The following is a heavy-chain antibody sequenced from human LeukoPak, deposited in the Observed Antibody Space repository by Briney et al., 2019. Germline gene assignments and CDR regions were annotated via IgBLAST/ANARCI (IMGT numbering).Heavy chain of an antibody. V-gene: IGHV4-31*03. CDR2: IYYSGST. CDR1: GGSISSGGYY. J-gene: IGHJ5*02. D-gene: IGHD2-21*02. Sequence: SETLSLTCTVSGGSISSGGYYWSWSRQHPGKGLEWIGYIYYSGSTYYNPSLKSRVTISVDTSKNQFSLKLSSVTAADTAVYYCARGLLFSWFDPWGQGTLVTVSS. CDR3: ARGLLFSWFDP.